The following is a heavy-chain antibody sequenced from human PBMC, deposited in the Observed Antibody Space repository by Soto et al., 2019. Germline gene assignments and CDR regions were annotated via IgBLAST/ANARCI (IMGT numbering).Heavy chain of an antibody. CDR3: ARDEGSYQRPGNWFDP. CDR2: ISAYNGNT. J-gene: IGHJ5*02. CDR1: GYTFTDYG. V-gene: IGHV1-18*01. D-gene: IGHD2-2*01. Sequence: QVQLVQSGAEVKKPGASVKVSCKASGYTFTDYGISWVRQAPGQGLEWMGWISAYNGNTNYAQKLQGRVTMTRDTSTNTAYMELRSLRFDDTAGYYCARDEGSYQRPGNWFDPWGQGSLVTVSS.